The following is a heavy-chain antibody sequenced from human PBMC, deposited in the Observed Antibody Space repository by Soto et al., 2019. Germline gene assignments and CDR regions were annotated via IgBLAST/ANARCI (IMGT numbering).Heavy chain of an antibody. Sequence: GGSLRLSCAASGFPFSSYSMHWVRQDPGKGLEWVAVISYDGSNKYYADSVKGRFTISRDNSKNTLYLQMNSLRAEDTAVYYCARDPYNYYYDSSGYSGGYYFDYWGQGTLVTVSS. CDR3: ARDPYNYYYDSSGYSGGYYFDY. D-gene: IGHD3-22*01. CDR2: ISYDGSNK. J-gene: IGHJ4*02. V-gene: IGHV3-30-3*01. CDR1: GFPFSSYS.